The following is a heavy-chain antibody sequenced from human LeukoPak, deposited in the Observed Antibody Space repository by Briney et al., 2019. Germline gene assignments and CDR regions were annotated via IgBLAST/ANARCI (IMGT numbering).Heavy chain of an antibody. CDR3: ARDRGVDTAMVNWFDP. Sequence: GGSLRLSCAASGFTFSHYWMSWVRQAPGKGLEWVANINQDEGEKYYVDSVKGRFTISRDNAKNSLSLQMNSLRAEDTALYYCARDRGVDTAMVNWFDPWGQGTLVTVSS. CDR1: GFTFSHYW. J-gene: IGHJ5*02. D-gene: IGHD5-18*01. CDR2: INQDEGEK. V-gene: IGHV3-7*03.